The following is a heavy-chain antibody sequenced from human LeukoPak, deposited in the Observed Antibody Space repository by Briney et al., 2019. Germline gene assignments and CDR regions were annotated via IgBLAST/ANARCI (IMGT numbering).Heavy chain of an antibody. CDR1: GFTFSDYY. CDR2: ISSSGSTI. V-gene: IGHV3-11*01. CDR3: ATGKRAFRD. J-gene: IGHJ4*02. Sequence: GGSLRLSCAASGFTFSDYYMTWIRQAPGKGLEWVSCISSSGSTIFYADSVKGRFPISRDNDNNTLYLQMNSLTPEDTAIYYCATGKRAFRDWGQGTLVTVSS.